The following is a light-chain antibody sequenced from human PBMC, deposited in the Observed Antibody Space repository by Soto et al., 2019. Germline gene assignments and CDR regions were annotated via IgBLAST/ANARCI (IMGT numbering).Light chain of an antibody. CDR3: QQYGRSSGT. J-gene: IGKJ1*01. CDR2: GAS. Sequence: EIVLTQSPGTLSLSPGERATLSCRASQSVSSSYLAWHQQKPGQAPRVLIYGASTRATGIPDRFTGSGFGTDFTLTISRLEPEDFAVYYCQQYGRSSGTFGQGTKVEIK. CDR1: QSVSSSY. V-gene: IGKV3-20*01.